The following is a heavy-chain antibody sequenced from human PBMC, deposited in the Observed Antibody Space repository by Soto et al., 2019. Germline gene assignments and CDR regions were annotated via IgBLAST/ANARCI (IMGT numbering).Heavy chain of an antibody. J-gene: IGHJ1*01. Sequence: GASVKVSCKASGYTFTSYAMHWVRQAPGQRLEWMGWINAGNGNTKYSQKFQGRVTITRDTSASTAYMELSSLRSEDTAVYYCARSRSPYYYDSSHSTRMADAEYFQQWGQGTLVTVSS. V-gene: IGHV1-3*01. CDR2: INAGNGNT. CDR3: ARSRSPYYYDSSHSTRMADAEYFQQ. CDR1: GYTFTSYA. D-gene: IGHD3-22*01.